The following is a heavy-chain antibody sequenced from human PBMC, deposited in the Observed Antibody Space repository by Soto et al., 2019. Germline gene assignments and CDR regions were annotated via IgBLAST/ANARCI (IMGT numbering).Heavy chain of an antibody. CDR1: GYSFTSYW. D-gene: IGHD7-27*01. V-gene: IGHV5-51*01. Sequence: PGESLKISCKGSGYSFTSYWIGWVRQMPGKGLEWMGIIYPGDSDTRYNPSFQGQVTISADKSISTAYLQWSSLKASDTAMYYCARSVLTGGRWEYYFDYWGQGTLVTVSS. CDR3: ARSVLTGGRWEYYFDY. CDR2: IYPGDSDT. J-gene: IGHJ4*02.